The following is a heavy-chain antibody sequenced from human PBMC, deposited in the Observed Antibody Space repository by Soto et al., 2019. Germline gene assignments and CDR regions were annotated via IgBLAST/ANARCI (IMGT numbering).Heavy chain of an antibody. D-gene: IGHD4-17*01. CDR2: ISGSGGST. CDR1: GFTFRSYA. J-gene: IGHJ4*02. CDR3: AKDRQYGDYDY. Sequence: GGSLRLSCASSGFTFRSYAMSLVRQAPGKGLEWVSAISGSGGSTYYADSVKGRFTISRDNSKNTLYLQMNSLRAEDTAVYYCAKDRQYGDYDYWGQGTLVTVSS. V-gene: IGHV3-23*01.